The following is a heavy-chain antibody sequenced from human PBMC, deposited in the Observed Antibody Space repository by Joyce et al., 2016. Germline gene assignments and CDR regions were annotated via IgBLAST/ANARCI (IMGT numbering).Heavy chain of an antibody. J-gene: IGHJ5*02. V-gene: IGHV3-74*01. D-gene: IGHD6-6*01. Sequence: VQLVESGGGLVQPGGSLRLSCAASGFSFSGYWIHWVRQAPGKGLVWFSRMNTDGSRKRFEDSGKGRFTISRDNAKNTLYLQMNSLRAEDTAVYYCVRGISARPGGPNWFDPWGQGTLVTVSS. CDR2: MNTDGSRK. CDR3: VRGISARPGGPNWFDP. CDR1: GFSFSGYW.